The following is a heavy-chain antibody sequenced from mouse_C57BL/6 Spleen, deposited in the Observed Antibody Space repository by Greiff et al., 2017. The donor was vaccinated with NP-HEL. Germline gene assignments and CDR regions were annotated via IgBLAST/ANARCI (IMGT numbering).Heavy chain of an antibody. Sequence: VQLQQSGPELVKPGASVKISCKASGYTFTDYYMNWVKQSHGKSLEWIRDINPNNGGTSYNQKFKGKATLTVDKSSSTAYMELRSLTSEDSAVYYCARKDYGSGYFDVWGTGTTVTVSS. D-gene: IGHD1-1*01. CDR2: INPNNGGT. J-gene: IGHJ1*03. V-gene: IGHV1-26*01. CDR1: GYTFTDYY. CDR3: ARKDYGSGYFDV.